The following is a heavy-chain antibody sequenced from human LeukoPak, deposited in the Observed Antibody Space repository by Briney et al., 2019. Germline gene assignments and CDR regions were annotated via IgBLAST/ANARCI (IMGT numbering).Heavy chain of an antibody. CDR1: GGSISSGSYY. CDR2: IYYTGST. J-gene: IGHJ2*01. CDR3: ARLDWSNWCFDL. D-gene: IGHD3/OR15-3a*01. V-gene: IGHV4-39*01. Sequence: SETLSPTCAVSGGSISSGSYYWGWIRQPPGKGLEWIGSIYYTGSTYYNPSLKSRVTISVDTSKNQFSLNLSSVTAADTAVYYCARLDWSNWCFDLWGRGTLVIVSS.